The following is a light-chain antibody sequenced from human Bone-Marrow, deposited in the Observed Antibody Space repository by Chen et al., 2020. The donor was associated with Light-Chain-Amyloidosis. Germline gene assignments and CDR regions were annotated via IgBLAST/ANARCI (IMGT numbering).Light chain of an antibody. Sequence: DIQMTHSPSPLSASVGDRVTITCRASQSISSGLAWYQQKPGKAPTLLIYKASGVESGVPSRFGGSGCGTAFTLTSDSLQREDFGTSYCQQYDGYPYTFGQGTKLEI. V-gene: IGKV1-5*03. CDR2: KAS. CDR3: QQYDGYPYT. CDR1: QSISSG. J-gene: IGKJ2*01.